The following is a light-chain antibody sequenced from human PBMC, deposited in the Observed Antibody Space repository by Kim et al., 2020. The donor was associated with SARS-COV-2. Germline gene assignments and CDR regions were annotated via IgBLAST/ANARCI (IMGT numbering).Light chain of an antibody. CDR2: GAS. J-gene: IGKJ4*01. V-gene: IGKV3-15*01. Sequence: SVSPGEGATVSCRASQSVCSSLAWYQQKPGQAPMLLIYGASTRATGIPARFSGSGSETEFTLTISSLQSEDFAVYYCQQYNNWPLFGGGTKVDIK. CDR3: QQYNNWPL. CDR1: QSVCSS.